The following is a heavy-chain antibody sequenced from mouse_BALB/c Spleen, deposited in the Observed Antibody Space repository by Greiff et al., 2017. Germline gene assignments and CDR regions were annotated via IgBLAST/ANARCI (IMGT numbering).Heavy chain of an antibody. V-gene: IGHV3-8*02. D-gene: IGHD2-1*01. Sequence: VQLKQSGPSLVKPSQTLSLTCSVTGDPITSGYWNWFRKFPGNKLEYMGYISYSGSTYNNPSLKSRISITRYTSKNQYYLQLNSVTTEDTATYYCAKNCYGKAMDYWGQGTSVTVSS. J-gene: IGHJ4*01. CDR3: AKNCYGKAMDY. CDR1: GDPITSGY. CDR2: ISYSGST.